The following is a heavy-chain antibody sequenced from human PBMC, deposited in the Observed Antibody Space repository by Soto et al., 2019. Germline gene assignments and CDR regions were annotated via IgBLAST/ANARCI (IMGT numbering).Heavy chain of an antibody. D-gene: IGHD6-6*01. CDR2: IYPGDSDT. Sequence: PGESLKISCKGSGYSFTSYWIGWVRQMPGKGLEWMGIIYPGDSDTRYSPSFQGQVTISADKSISTAYLQWSSLKASDTAMYYCATSNNSSSRYYYYYYGMDVWGQGTTVTVFS. V-gene: IGHV5-51*01. CDR1: GYSFTSYW. CDR3: ATSNNSSSRYYYYYYGMDV. J-gene: IGHJ6*02.